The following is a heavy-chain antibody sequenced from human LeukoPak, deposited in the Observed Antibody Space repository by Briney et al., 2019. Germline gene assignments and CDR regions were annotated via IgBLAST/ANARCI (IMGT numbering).Heavy chain of an antibody. CDR1: GGSISSYY. V-gene: IGHV4-59*01. Sequence: KPSETLSLTCTVSGGSISSYYWSWIRQPPGKGLEWIGFIYYSGSTNYNPSLKSRVTISVDTSKNQFSLKLSSVTAADTAVYYCARAHSSGYCPFDYWGQGTLVTVSS. J-gene: IGHJ4*02. CDR2: IYYSGST. D-gene: IGHD3-22*01. CDR3: ARAHSSGYCPFDY.